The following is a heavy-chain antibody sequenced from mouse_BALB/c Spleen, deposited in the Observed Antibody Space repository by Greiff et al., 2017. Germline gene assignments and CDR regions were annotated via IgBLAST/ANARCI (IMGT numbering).Heavy chain of an antibody. Sequence: EVQLHQSGPELVKPGASVKISCKASGYTFTDYNMHWVKQSHGKSLEWIGYIYPYNGGTSYNQKFKGKATLTVDKSSSTAYMELRSLTSEDTAVYYCARREGQRGLRGAWFAYWGQGTLVTVSA. CDR2: IYPYNGGT. CDR1: GYTFTDYN. D-gene: IGHD3-2*01. V-gene: IGHV1S29*02. CDR3: ARREGQRGLRGAWFAY. J-gene: IGHJ3*01.